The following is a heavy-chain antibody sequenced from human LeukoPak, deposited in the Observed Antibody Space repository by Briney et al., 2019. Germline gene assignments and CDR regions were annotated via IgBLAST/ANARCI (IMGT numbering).Heavy chain of an antibody. CDR3: AREGEDIVVVPAAMSGWFDP. Sequence: PSETLSLTCTVSGGSISSGDYYWRWIRQPPGKGLEWIGYIYYSGSTYYNPSFKSRVTISVDTSKNQFSLKLSSVTAADTAVYYCAREGEDIVVVPAAMSGWFDPGGQGTLVTVSS. D-gene: IGHD2-2*01. V-gene: IGHV4-30-4*08. J-gene: IGHJ5*02. CDR2: IYYSGST. CDR1: GGSISSGDYY.